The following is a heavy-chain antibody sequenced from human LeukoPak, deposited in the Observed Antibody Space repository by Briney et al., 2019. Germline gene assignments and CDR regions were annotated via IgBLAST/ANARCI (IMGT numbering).Heavy chain of an antibody. CDR2: ISGSGGST. CDR1: GFTFSSYA. J-gene: IGHJ4*02. V-gene: IGHV3-23*01. D-gene: IGHD6-13*01. CDR3: SKIMAATGDLFFAY. Sequence: GGSLRLSCAASGFTFSSYAMSWVRQAPGKGLEWVSAISGSGGSTYYADSVKGRFTISRDNSKNTLYLQMNSLRAEDTAIYYYSKIMAATGDLFFAYGGQGTLIPVSS.